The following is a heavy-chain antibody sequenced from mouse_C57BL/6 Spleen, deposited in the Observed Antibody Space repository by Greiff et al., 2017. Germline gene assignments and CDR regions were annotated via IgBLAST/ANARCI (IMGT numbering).Heavy chain of an antibody. CDR2: IYPGDGDT. CDR3: ARSGYDETMDY. J-gene: IGHJ4*01. CDR1: GYAFSSYW. Sequence: VQLQQSGAELVKPGASVKISCKASGYAFSSYWMNWVKQRPGKGLEWIGQIYPGDGDTNYNGKFKGKATLTADKSSSTAYMQLSSLTSEDSAVYFCARSGYDETMDYWGQGTSGTVSS. D-gene: IGHD2-3*01. V-gene: IGHV1-80*01.